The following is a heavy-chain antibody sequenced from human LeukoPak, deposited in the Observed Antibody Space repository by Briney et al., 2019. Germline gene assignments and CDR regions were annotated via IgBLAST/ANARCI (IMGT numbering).Heavy chain of an antibody. CDR3: AREEGAYDAFDI. CDR1: GYTFSGYS. D-gene: IGHD4/OR15-4a*01. V-gene: IGHV3-53*01. Sequence: GGSLRLSCAASGYTFSGYSMNWVRQAPGKGLEWVSVIYSGGSTYYADSVKGRFTISRDNSKNTLYLQMNSLRAEDTAVYYCAREEGAYDAFDIWGQGTMVTVSS. CDR2: IYSGGST. J-gene: IGHJ3*02.